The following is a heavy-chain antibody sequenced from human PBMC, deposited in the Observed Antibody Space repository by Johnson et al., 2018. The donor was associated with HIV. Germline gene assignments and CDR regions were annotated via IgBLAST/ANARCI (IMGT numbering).Heavy chain of an antibody. CDR3: ARTGRWELLPDAFDI. V-gene: IGHV3-13*01. Sequence: VQLVESGGGLVQPGGSLRLSCAASGFTFSSYDMHWVRQATGKGLEWVSAIGTAGDTYYPGSVKGRFTISRDNSKNTLHLQMGSLRTEDMAVYYCARTGRWELLPDAFDIWGQGTMVTVSS. CDR2: IGTAGDT. CDR1: GFTFSSYD. D-gene: IGHD1-26*01. J-gene: IGHJ3*02.